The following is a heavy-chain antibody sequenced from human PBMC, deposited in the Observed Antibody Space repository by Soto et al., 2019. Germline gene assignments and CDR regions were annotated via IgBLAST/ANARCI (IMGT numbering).Heavy chain of an antibody. CDR1: GGSFSSYY. D-gene: IGHD6-13*01. J-gene: IGHJ4*02. V-gene: IGHV4-34*01. CDR3: ARDYSSSWYVD. Sequence: QVQLQQWGAGLLKPSETLSLTCAVYGGSFSSYYWSWIRQPPGKGLEWIGEINHSGSTNYNPSLKSRVTISVDTSKNQFSLKLSSVTAADTAVYYCARDYSSSWYVDWGQGTLVTVSS. CDR2: INHSGST.